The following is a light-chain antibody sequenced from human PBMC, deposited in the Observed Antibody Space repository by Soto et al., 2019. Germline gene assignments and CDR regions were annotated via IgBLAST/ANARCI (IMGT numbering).Light chain of an antibody. CDR2: GAS. CDR3: QQYGNSPLFT. J-gene: IGKJ5*01. CDR1: QSVSSSY. Sequence: EIVLTQSPGTLSLSPGERATLSCRASQSVSSSYLAWYQRKPGQAPRLLIYGASTSATGIPDRFRGSGSGTDFTLTISSLEPEDFAVYYWQQYGNSPLFTFGQGTRLEIK. V-gene: IGKV3-20*01.